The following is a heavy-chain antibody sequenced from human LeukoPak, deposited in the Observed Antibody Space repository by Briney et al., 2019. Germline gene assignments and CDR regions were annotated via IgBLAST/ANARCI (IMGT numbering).Heavy chain of an antibody. J-gene: IGHJ4*02. D-gene: IGHD6-19*01. CDR1: GFTFSSYG. V-gene: IGHV3-30*18. CDR2: ISYDGSNK. Sequence: GRSLRLSCAASGFTFSSYGMHWVRQAPGKGLEWVAVISYDGSNKYYADSVKGRFTISRDNSENTLYLQMNSLRAEDTAVYYCAKAPRANSSGWYSYFDYWGQGTLVTVSS. CDR3: AKAPRANSSGWYSYFDY.